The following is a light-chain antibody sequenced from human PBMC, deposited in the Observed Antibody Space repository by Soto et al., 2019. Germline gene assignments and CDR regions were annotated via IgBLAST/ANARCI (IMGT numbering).Light chain of an antibody. Sequence: QSALTQPASVSGSPGQSITISCTGTNSDVGSYSLVTWYQHHPGKAPKLMIYEGTKRPSGVSNRFSGSKSGNTASLTISGLQAEDEADYYCLSYAGSTTWVFGGGTKLTVL. CDR1: NSDVGSYSL. CDR2: EGT. J-gene: IGLJ3*02. CDR3: LSYAGSTTWV. V-gene: IGLV2-23*01.